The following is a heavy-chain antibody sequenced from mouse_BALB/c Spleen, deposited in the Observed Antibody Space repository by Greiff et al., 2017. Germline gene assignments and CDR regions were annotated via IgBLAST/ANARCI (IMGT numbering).Heavy chain of an antibody. J-gene: IGHJ3*01. D-gene: IGHD2-14*01. CDR2: INPGSGGT. CDR3: ATYYRSWFAY. CDR1: GYAFTNYL. Sequence: QVQLQQSGAELVRPGTSVKVSCKASGYAFTNYLIEWVKQRPGQGLEWIGVINPGSGGTNYNEKFKGKATLTADKSSSTAFMQLSSLTSDDSAVYVCATYYRSWFAYWGQGTLVTVSA. V-gene: IGHV1-54*01.